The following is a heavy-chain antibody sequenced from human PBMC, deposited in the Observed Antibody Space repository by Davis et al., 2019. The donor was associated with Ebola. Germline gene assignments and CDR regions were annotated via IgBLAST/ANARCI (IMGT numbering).Heavy chain of an antibody. V-gene: IGHV3-23*01. CDR1: GFSFSSPV. CDR3: SKRIKAGAGAPSDY. J-gene: IGHJ4*02. Sequence: GESLKISCAASGFSFSSPVMRWVRQAPGKGLEGVSTISGTGDSTDYADSVKGRFTISRDNSKNTLYLQMNGLRADDTAIYYCSKRIKAGAGAPSDYWGQGTLVTVSS. CDR2: ISGTGDST. D-gene: IGHD6-13*01.